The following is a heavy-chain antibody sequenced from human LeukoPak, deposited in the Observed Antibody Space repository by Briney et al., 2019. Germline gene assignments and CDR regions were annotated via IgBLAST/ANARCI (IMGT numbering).Heavy chain of an antibody. V-gene: IGHV3-48*01. D-gene: IGHD2-15*01. CDR1: GLTFSSYS. CDR2: ICSSSTTI. Sequence: GGSLRLSCAASGLTFSSYSMNWVRQAPGKGLEWVSVICSSSTTIDYADSVKGRLTISRDNAKNSLYLQMNSLRAEDTAVYYCETMVVLHCRSRSVYWGERTLVPLSS. CDR3: ETMVVLHCRSRSVY. J-gene: IGHJ4*02.